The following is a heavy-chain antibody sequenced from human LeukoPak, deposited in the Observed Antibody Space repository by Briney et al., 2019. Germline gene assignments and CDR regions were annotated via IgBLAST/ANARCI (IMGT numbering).Heavy chain of an antibody. CDR2: INQDGIEK. CDR3: ARGFDGYYGFDI. Sequence: TGGSLRLSCAASGFTFTTYWMSWVRQAPGKGLEWVANINQDGIEKYCVASVKGRFTIFRDNAKNSMYVQMNSLRAEDTAVYYCARGFDGYYGFDIWGQGTTVTVSS. D-gene: IGHD5-24*01. V-gene: IGHV3-7*05. J-gene: IGHJ3*02. CDR1: GFTFTTYW.